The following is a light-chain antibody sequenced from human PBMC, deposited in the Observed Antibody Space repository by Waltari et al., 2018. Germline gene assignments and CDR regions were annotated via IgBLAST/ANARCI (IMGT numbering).Light chain of an antibody. Sequence: QSALTQPPSASGSPGQSVTISCTGTTSDVGGYTYVSWYQQHPGKAPTLMIYEVITRPSGVPDRFSGSKSGSTASLTVSGLQAEDEADYYCSSYAGSNNLVFGGGTKLTVL. CDR2: EVI. CDR3: SSYAGSNNLV. CDR1: TSDVGGYTY. V-gene: IGLV2-8*01. J-gene: IGLJ2*01.